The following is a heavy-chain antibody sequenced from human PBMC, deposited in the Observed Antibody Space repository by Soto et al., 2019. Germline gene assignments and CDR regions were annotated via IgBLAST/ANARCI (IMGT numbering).Heavy chain of an antibody. CDR1: GGSISGYY. CDR2: MYNTGST. Sequence: PSXTLSLTCTVSGGSISGYYWSWIRQPPGKGLEWIGYMYNTGSTVYNPSFKSRVTISVDTSKNQFSLKLNSVTAADTAVYYCARDLWGYCGTDCYPLDVWGQGTKVTVSS. D-gene: IGHD2-21*02. CDR3: ARDLWGYCGTDCYPLDV. V-gene: IGHV4-59*01. J-gene: IGHJ6*02.